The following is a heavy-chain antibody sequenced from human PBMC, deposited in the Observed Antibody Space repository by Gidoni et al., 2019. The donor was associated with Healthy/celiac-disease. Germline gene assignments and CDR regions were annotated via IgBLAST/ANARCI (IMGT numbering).Heavy chain of an antibody. V-gene: IGHV1-69*01. J-gene: IGHJ4*02. CDR1: GGTFSSYA. D-gene: IGHD2-15*01. Sequence: QVQLVQSGAEVKKPGSSVKVSCTASGGTFSSYAISWVRQAPGQGLEWMGGIIPIFGTANYEQKFQGRVTITADESTSTAYMELSSLRSEETAVYYCARDLRDCSGGSCYLYYWGQGTLVTVSS. CDR2: IIPIFGTA. CDR3: ARDLRDCSGGSCYLYY.